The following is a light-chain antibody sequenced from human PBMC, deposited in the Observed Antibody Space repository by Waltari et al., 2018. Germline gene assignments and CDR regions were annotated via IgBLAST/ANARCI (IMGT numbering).Light chain of an antibody. CDR3: CSYAGGYSWV. V-gene: IGLV2-11*01. Sequence: QSALTQPRSVSGSPGQSVTISCTGTSSDVGGYNYVSWYQQHPVKAPNLMIYDVSKRPSGVPDRVSGSKSGNTASLTISGLQAEDEADYYCCSYAGGYSWVCGGGTKLTVL. J-gene: IGLJ3*02. CDR2: DVS. CDR1: SSDVGGYNY.